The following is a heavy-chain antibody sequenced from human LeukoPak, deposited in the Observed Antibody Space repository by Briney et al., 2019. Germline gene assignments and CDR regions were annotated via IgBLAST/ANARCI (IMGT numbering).Heavy chain of an antibody. D-gene: IGHD6-13*01. CDR2: INHSGST. CDR3: ARMNRYSSSWYKDY. V-gene: IGHV4-30-4*01. Sequence: PSQTLSLTCTVSGGSINSGDYYWSWIRQPPGEGLEWIGEINHSGSTNYNPSLKSRVTISVDTSKNQFSLKLSSVTAADTAVYYCARMNRYSSSWYKDYWGQGTLVTVSS. CDR1: GGSINSGDYY. J-gene: IGHJ4*02.